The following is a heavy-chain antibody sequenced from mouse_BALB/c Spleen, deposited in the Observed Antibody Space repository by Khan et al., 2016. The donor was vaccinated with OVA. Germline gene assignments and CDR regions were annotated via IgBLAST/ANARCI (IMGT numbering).Heavy chain of an antibody. CDR2: ISSGGSYT. J-gene: IGHJ3*01. D-gene: IGHD1-1*01. Sequence: EVQRVESGGDLVKPGGSLKLSCAASGFTFSTYGMSWVRQTPDKRLEWVATISSGGSYTYYPDNVKGRFPISRANAQNTLYLHMSSLTSEDTAMYYCARLAYYYDSEGFAYWGQGTLVTVSA. CDR1: GFTFSTYG. V-gene: IGHV5-6*01. CDR3: ARLAYYYDSEGFAY.